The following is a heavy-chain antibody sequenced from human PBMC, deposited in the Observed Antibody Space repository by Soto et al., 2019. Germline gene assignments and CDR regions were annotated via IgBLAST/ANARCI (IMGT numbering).Heavy chain of an antibody. D-gene: IGHD3-22*01. CDR2: INPSGGST. CDR1: GYTFTSYY. Sequence: QVQLVQSGAEVKKPGASVKVSCKASGYTFTSYYMHWVRQAPGQGLEWMGIINPSGGSTSYAQKFQGRVTMTRDTSTSTVYMELSSLRSEDTAVYYCARAPADSSGYWALGYFQHWGQGTLVTVSS. J-gene: IGHJ1*01. CDR3: ARAPADSSGYWALGYFQH. V-gene: IGHV1-46*01.